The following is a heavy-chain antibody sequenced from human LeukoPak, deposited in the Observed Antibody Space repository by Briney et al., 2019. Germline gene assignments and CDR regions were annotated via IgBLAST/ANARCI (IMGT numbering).Heavy chain of an antibody. CDR2: IYHSGST. J-gene: IGHJ4*02. CDR3: ARGIPEGVTMVRGVVVAAFDY. CDR1: GGSISSYY. V-gene: IGHV4-59*08. Sequence: SETLSLTCTVSGGSISSYYWGWIRQPPGKGLEWIGSIYHSGSTHYSPSLKSRVTISLDTSKNQFSLKLNSVTATDTAVYYCARGIPEGVTMVRGVVVAAFDYWGQGTLVSVSS. D-gene: IGHD3-10*01.